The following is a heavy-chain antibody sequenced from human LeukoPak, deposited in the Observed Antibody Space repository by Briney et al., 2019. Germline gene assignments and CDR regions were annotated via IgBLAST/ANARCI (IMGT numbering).Heavy chain of an antibody. D-gene: IGHD2-15*01. Sequence: GASVKVSCKASGGTFSSYAISWVRQAPGQGLEWMGRIIPIFGIANYAQKFQGRVTITADKSTSTAYMELSSLRSEDTAVYYCARDFSSRYSRSYAFDIWGQGTMVTVSS. CDR3: ARDFSSRYSRSYAFDI. CDR1: GGTFSSYA. V-gene: IGHV1-69*04. J-gene: IGHJ3*02. CDR2: IIPIFGIA.